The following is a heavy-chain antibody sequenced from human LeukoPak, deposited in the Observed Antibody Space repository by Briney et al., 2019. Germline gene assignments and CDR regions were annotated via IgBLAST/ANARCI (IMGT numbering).Heavy chain of an antibody. Sequence: ASVKVSCKASGYTFTSYGISWVRQAPGQGLEWMGWISPYNGNTNYAQKLQGRVTMTTDTSTSTAYMELRSLRSDDTAVYYCARDGTWGRYYYDSNGYDYYFDYWGQGTLVTVSS. CDR3: ARDGTWGRYYYDSNGYDYYFDY. V-gene: IGHV1-18*01. CDR1: GYTFTSYG. CDR2: ISPYNGNT. J-gene: IGHJ4*02. D-gene: IGHD3-22*01.